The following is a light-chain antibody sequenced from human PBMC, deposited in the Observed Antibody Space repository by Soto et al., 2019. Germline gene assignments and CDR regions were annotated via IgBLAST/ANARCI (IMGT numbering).Light chain of an antibody. Sequence: IVLTQSPGTLSLSPGERATLSCRVSQRITSAYLAWFQQRPGQAPRLVIYGASNRAAGIPDRFSGSGSGTDLTLTVSRLEPEDFAVYYCHQYNWAPDIFGQGTRLEIK. CDR2: GAS. V-gene: IGKV3-20*01. CDR3: HQYNWAPDI. J-gene: IGKJ5*01. CDR1: QRITSAY.